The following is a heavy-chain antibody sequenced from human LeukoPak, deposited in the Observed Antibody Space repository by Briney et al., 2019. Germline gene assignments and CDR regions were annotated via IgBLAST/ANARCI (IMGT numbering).Heavy chain of an antibody. CDR2: INPNSGGT. J-gene: IGHJ4*02. Sequence: ASVKVSCKASGYTFTGYYMHWVRQAPGQGLEWMGWINPNSGGTNYAQKFQGWVTMTRDTSISTAYMELSRLRSDDTAVYYCARGTYYDSSGSKEGLAYWGQGTLVTVSS. CDR1: GYTFTGYY. CDR3: ARGTYYDSSGSKEGLAY. V-gene: IGHV1-2*04. D-gene: IGHD3-22*01.